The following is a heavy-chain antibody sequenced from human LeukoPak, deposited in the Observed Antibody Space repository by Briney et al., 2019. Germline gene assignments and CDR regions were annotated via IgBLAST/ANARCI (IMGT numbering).Heavy chain of an antibody. D-gene: IGHD2-15*01. CDR2: ISSSGSTI. J-gene: IGHJ4*02. Sequence: GGSLRLSCAASGFTFSSYEMNWVRQAPGKGLEWVSYISSSGSTIYYADSVKGRFTISRDNAKNSLYLQMNSLRAEDTAVYYCARESDCSGGSCYSGFDYWGQGTLVTVSS. CDR1: GFTFSSYE. CDR3: ARESDCSGGSCYSGFDY. V-gene: IGHV3-48*03.